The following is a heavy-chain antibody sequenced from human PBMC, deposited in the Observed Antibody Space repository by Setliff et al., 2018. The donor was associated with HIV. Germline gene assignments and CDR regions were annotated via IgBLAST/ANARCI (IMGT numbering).Heavy chain of an antibody. V-gene: IGHV3-7*01. Sequence: GGSLRLSCAASGFTFSSYWMSWVRQAPGKGLEWVANINEDGSDKFYVDSIKGRFTVSRDNSKNTLYLQINRLRPEDTAIYFCARDFTELASFDYWGQGTLVTVSS. CDR3: ARDFTELASFDY. CDR1: GFTFSSYW. CDR2: INEDGSDK. J-gene: IGHJ4*02. D-gene: IGHD1-1*01.